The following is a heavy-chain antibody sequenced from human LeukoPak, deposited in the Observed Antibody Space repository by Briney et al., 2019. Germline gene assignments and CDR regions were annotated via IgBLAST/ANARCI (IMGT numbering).Heavy chain of an antibody. CDR3: ARHSDVVGAI. CDR1: GYTFTHQW. V-gene: IGHV5-51*01. J-gene: IGHJ4*02. D-gene: IGHD3-16*01. CDR2: IYPRDSDT. Sequence: GESLKISCEASGYTFTHQWIGWVRQMAGRGLEWVGIIYPRDSDTIYSPSFQGHVTISADTSINTAYLEWRSLEASDTAMYYCARHSDVVGAIWGQGTQVTVSS.